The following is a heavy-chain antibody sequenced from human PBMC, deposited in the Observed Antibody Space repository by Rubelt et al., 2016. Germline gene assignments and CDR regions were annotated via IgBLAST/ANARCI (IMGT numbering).Heavy chain of an antibody. CDR3: ATGGSSGQAVSYYYYYGMDV. CDR1: GFTFSSYA. V-gene: IGHV3-23*01. CDR2: ISGSGGST. J-gene: IGHJ6*02. D-gene: IGHD3-22*01. Sequence: EVQLLESGGGLVQPGGSLRLSCAASGFTFSSYAMSWVRQAPGKGLEWVSAISGSGGSTYYADSVKGRFTISVDNSKNMVYLQMNSLRAEDTAVYYCATGGSSGQAVSYYYYYGMDVWGQGTTVTVSS.